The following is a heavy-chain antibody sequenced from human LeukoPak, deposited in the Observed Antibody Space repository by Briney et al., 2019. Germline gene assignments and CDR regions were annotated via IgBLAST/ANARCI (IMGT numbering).Heavy chain of an antibody. CDR1: GFSFSDYE. J-gene: IGHJ4*02. Sequence: GSLRLSCVVSGFSFSDYEMAWVRQAPGMGLEWISYISNSGDIRRYADAVKGRFAISRDNAKNSVSLQMNSLRADDTGLYFCACGPQYSGSYGVWGQGTLVTVSS. D-gene: IGHD1-26*01. V-gene: IGHV3-48*03. CDR3: ACGPQYSGSYGV. CDR2: ISNSGDIR.